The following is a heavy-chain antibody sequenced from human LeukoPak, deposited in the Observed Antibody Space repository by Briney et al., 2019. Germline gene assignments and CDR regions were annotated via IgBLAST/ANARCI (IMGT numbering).Heavy chain of an antibody. CDR3: ARVAYSSDWYYFDY. Sequence: GGSLRLSCAASGFTFSDYWMTWVRQAPGMGLEWVANIKQDGSDKYCVDSVKGRFTISRDNAKNSLYLQMNSLRAEDTAVYYCARVAYSSDWYYFDYWGQGILVTVSS. J-gene: IGHJ4*02. D-gene: IGHD6-19*01. CDR2: IKQDGSDK. V-gene: IGHV3-7*01. CDR1: GFTFSDYW.